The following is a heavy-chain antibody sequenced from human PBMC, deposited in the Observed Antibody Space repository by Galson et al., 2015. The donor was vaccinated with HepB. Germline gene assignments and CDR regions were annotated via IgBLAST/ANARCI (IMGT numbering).Heavy chain of an antibody. J-gene: IGHJ4*02. CDR2: INSDGSST. CDR3: ARSSASGWDYFDS. CDR1: GFTFSSYW. V-gene: IGHV3-74*01. Sequence: SLRLSCAASGFTFSSYWMHWVRQAPGKGLVWVSRINSDGSSTGSADSVKGRFTISRDNAKNTLYLQMNSLRAKDTAVYYCARSSASGWDYFDSWGQGTLVTVSS. D-gene: IGHD6-19*01.